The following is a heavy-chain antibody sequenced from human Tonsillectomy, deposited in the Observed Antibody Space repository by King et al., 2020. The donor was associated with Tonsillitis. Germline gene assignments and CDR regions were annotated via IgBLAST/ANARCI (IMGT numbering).Heavy chain of an antibody. D-gene: IGHD6-19*01. CDR2: ISSSSSYI. CDR1: GFTFSSYS. V-gene: IGHV3-21*01. CDR3: ARDSGYSSGWFLDY. Sequence: VQLVESGGGLVKPGGSLRLSCAASGFTFSSYSMNWVRHAPGKGLEWVSSISSSSSYIYYADSVKGRFTISRDNAKNSLYLQMNSLRAEDTAVYYCARDSGYSSGWFLDYWGQGTLVTVSS. J-gene: IGHJ4*02.